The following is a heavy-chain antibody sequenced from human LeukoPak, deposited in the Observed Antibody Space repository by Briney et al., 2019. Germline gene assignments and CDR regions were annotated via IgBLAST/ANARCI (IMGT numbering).Heavy chain of an antibody. CDR2: ISAYNGNT. D-gene: IGHD3-22*01. Sequence: ASVKVSCKASGYTFTSYGISWMRQAPGQGLEWMGWISAYNGNTNYAQKFQGRVTMTTDTSTSTAYMELRSLRSDDTAVYHCAKVKGDSSGYSDDYYFDYWGQGTLVTVSS. CDR3: AKVKGDSSGYSDDYYFDY. V-gene: IGHV1-18*01. CDR1: GYTFTSYG. J-gene: IGHJ4*02.